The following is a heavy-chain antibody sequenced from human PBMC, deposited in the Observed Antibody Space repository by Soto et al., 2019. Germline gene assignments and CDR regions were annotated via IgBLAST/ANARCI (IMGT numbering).Heavy chain of an antibody. Sequence: PGGSLRLSFTTSGFTFGDYAMCWFRQAPGKGLEWVGFIRSKGYGGTIEYAASVKGRFTISRDESKGIADLHMNSLKIEDTALYYCARGLWFGELFYAYFDYWGLGTLVTVSS. V-gene: IGHV3-49*03. J-gene: IGHJ4*02. CDR2: IRSKGYGGTI. CDR3: ARGLWFGELFYAYFDY. CDR1: GFTFGDYA. D-gene: IGHD3-10*01.